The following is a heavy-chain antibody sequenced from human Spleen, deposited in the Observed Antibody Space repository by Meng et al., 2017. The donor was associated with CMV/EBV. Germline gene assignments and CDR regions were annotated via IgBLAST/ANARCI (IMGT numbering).Heavy chain of an antibody. CDR1: GGSISRSF. CDR2: IAYGGDI. D-gene: IGHD2-15*01. V-gene: IGHV4-59*01. CDR3: ARAPTLVAAFDF. Sequence: LSLICSVSGGSISRSFWSWIRQPPGKGLEWIGYIAYGGDITYSPSLKSRVSISVDTSRFSLKLSSVTAADTAVYYCARAPTLVAAFDFWGQGALATVSS. J-gene: IGHJ4*02.